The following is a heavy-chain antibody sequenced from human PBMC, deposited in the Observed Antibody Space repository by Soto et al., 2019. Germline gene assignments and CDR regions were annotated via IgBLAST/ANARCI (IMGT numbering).Heavy chain of an antibody. CDR3: ARLSIAAAGSRYYYGMDV. V-gene: IGHV4-30-2*03. Sequence: PSETLSLTCAVSGGSISSGGYSWSWIRQPPGKGLEWIGSIYYSGSTYYNPSLKSRVTISVDKSKNQFSLKLSSVTAADTAVYYCARLSIAAAGSRYYYGMDVWGQGTTVTVSS. D-gene: IGHD6-13*01. CDR2: IYYSGST. CDR1: GGSISSGGYS. J-gene: IGHJ6*02.